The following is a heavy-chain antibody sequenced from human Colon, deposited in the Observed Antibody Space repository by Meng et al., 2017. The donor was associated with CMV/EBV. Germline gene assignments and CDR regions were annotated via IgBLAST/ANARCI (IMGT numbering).Heavy chain of an antibody. CDR1: GGSLNTDF. V-gene: IGHV4-59*01. CDR2: IYYSGSSTNH. D-gene: IGHD6-6*01. Sequence: GSLRLSCTVSGGSLNTDFWTWIRQSPGKGLEWIGYIYYSGSSTNHNYNPALKSRVSLSIDTSKNQVSLRLTSVTAADTAVYYCARQQVGPPPLPFDLWGQGRMVTVSS. J-gene: IGHJ3*01. CDR3: ARQQVGPPPLPFDL.